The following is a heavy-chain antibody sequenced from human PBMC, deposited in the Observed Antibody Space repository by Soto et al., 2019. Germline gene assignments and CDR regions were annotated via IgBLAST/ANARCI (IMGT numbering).Heavy chain of an antibody. J-gene: IGHJ4*02. CDR3: AIGPSGDKVDY. D-gene: IGHD1-26*01. Sequence: QEQLQEPGPRLVEPSHTLSLTCTVSGASISNGYYSWSWIRQSPGTGLEWIGHIHSGGTTYSNPSLKSRLTISVDMSKNQFSLKLSSLTAADTAVYYCAIGPSGDKVDYWGQGTLVTVSS. CDR2: IHSGGTT. CDR1: GASISNGYYS. V-gene: IGHV4-30-4*01.